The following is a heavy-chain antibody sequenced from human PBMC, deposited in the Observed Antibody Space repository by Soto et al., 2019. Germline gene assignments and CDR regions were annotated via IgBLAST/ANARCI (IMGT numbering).Heavy chain of an antibody. J-gene: IGHJ4*02. D-gene: IGHD5-12*01. CDR3: ASSMATITVFDY. CDR1: GCSISSYY. V-gene: IGHV4-59*01. Sequence: SETLSLTCTFSGCSISSYYWSWIRQPPGKGLEWIGYIYYSGSTNYNPSLKSRVTISVDTSKNQFSLKLSSVTAADTAVYYCASSMATITVFDYWGQGTLVTVSS. CDR2: IYYSGST.